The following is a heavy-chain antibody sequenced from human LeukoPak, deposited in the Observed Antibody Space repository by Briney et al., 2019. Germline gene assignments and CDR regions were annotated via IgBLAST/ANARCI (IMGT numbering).Heavy chain of an antibody. CDR3: ATADSNYRTAAIYYYMDV. CDR2: FDPEDGET. D-gene: IGHD4-11*01. Sequence: ASVKVSCKVSGYTLTELSMHWVRQAPGKGLEWMGGFDPEDGETIYAQKFQGRVTMTEDTSTDTAYMELSSLRSEDTAVYYCATADSNYRTAAIYYYMDVWGKGTTVTVSS. J-gene: IGHJ6*03. V-gene: IGHV1-24*01. CDR1: GYTLTELS.